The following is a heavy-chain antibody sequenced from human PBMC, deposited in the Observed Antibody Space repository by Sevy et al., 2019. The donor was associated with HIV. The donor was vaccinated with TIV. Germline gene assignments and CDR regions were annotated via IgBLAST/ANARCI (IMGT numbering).Heavy chain of an antibody. CDR2: IRYDGSIT. V-gene: IGHV3-30*02. CDR1: GFAFNIYG. Sequence: GGSLRLSCTASGFAFNIYGLHWVRQAPGKGLEGVAFIRYDGSITYYADYVKGRFTISRDNSKNTLYLQMNSLRVEDTAVYYCAKDRGAFREVNPMDVWGQGTAVTVSS. CDR3: AKDRGAFREVNPMDV. J-gene: IGHJ6*02. D-gene: IGHD3-10*01.